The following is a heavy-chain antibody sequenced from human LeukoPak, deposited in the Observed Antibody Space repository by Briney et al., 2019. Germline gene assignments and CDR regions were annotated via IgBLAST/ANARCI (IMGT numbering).Heavy chain of an antibody. V-gene: IGHV3-53*01. J-gene: IGHJ4*02. D-gene: IGHD1-26*01. CDR3: ARTEYSGSLDY. Sequence: PGGSLRLSCAASGFTVSTNYMNWVRQAPGKGLEWVSVIYSGGRTYYADSVKGRFTISRDNSKNTLYLQMNSLRAEDTAVYYCARTEYSGSLDYWGQGTLVTVSS. CDR1: GFTVSTNY. CDR2: IYSGGRT.